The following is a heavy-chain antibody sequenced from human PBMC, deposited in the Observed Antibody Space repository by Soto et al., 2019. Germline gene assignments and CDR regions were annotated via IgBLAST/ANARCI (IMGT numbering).Heavy chain of an antibody. D-gene: IGHD3-10*01. J-gene: IGHJ4*02. CDR1: GFTFSSYG. CDR3: ASTGGHFDY. CDR2: ISYDGSNK. V-gene: IGHV3-30*03. Sequence: GGSLRLSCAASGFTFSSYGMHWVRQAPGKGLEWVPVISYDGSNKYYADSVKGRFTISRDNSKNTLYLQMNSLRAEDTAVYYCASTGGHFDYWGQGTLVTVSS.